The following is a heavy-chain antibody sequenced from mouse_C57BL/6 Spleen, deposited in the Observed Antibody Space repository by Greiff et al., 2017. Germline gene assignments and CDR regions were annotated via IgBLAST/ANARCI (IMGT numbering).Heavy chain of an antibody. J-gene: IGHJ1*03. CDR1: GYSFTGYF. D-gene: IGHD1-1*01. CDR3: ARWITSVHWYFDV. CDR2: INPYNGDT. Sequence: VQLQQSGPELVKPGDSVKISCKASGYSFTGYFMNWVMQSHGKSLEWIGRINPYNGDTFYNQKFKGKATLTVDKSSSTAHMELRSLTSEDSAVYYCARWITSVHWYFDVWGTGTTVTVSS. V-gene: IGHV1-20*01.